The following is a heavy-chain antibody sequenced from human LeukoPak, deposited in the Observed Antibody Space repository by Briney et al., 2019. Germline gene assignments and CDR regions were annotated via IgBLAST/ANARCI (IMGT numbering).Heavy chain of an antibody. CDR2: IWHDGSNK. D-gene: IGHD5-12*01. CDR1: GVTFSNYV. V-gene: IGHV3-33*01. CDR3: GSHYSGYALS. J-gene: IGHJ5*02. Sequence: SGRPLRHSYAASGVTFSNYVIHWVRPAPPKRRDWVAVIWHDGSNKYYADSLKGRFTISTENFKNTLCLQINSLRAEETRANYFGSHYSGYALSWGQGTLVTVSS.